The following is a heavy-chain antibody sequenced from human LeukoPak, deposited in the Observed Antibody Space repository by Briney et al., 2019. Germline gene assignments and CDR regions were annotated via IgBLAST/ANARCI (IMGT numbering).Heavy chain of an antibody. D-gene: IGHD1-26*01. CDR2: INWNGGST. J-gene: IGHJ4*02. CDR3: ARDPNGSLDY. CDR1: GFTFDDFG. Sequence: GGSLRLSCVASGFTFDDFGMSWVRQTPGKGLEWVSSINWNGGSTAYADSVKGRFTISRDNSKNTLYLQMNSLRAEDTAVYYCARDPNGSLDYWGQGTLVTVSS. V-gene: IGHV3-20*04.